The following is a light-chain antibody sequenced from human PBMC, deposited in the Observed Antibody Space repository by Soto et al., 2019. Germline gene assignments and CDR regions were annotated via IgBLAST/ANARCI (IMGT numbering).Light chain of an antibody. Sequence: DIQMTQSPSSLSASVGDRVTITCRTSESISSYLNWYQQKPGKAPKLLIYAASSLQTRVPSRFSGGGSGTDFTLTISRLQPEDFENYYCHQSYSIPPTFGPGTKVEIK. J-gene: IGKJ1*01. CDR2: AAS. CDR3: HQSYSIPPT. CDR1: ESISSY. V-gene: IGKV1-39*01.